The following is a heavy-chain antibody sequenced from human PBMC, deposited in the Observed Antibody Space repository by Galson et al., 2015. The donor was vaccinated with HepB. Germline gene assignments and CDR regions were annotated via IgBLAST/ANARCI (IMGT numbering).Heavy chain of an antibody. CDR1: GGTFSSYA. D-gene: IGHD1-26*01. Sequence: SVKVSCKASGGTFSSYAISWVRQAPGQGLEWMGIINPSGGSTSYAQKFQGRVTMTRDTSTSTVYMELSSLRSEDTAVYYCARDEGGPCDYWGQGTLVTVSS. J-gene: IGHJ4*02. V-gene: IGHV1-46*03. CDR3: ARDEGGPCDY. CDR2: INPSGGST.